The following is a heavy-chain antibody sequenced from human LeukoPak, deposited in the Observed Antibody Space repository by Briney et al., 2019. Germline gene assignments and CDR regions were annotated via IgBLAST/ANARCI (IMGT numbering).Heavy chain of an antibody. CDR3: ARDNYSSGWYLSYNWFDP. D-gene: IGHD6-19*01. CDR2: IYYSGST. J-gene: IGHJ5*02. V-gene: IGHV4-59*01. Sequence: PSETLSPTCTVSGGSISSYYWSWIRQPPGKGLEWIGYIYYSGSTNYNPSLKSRVTISVDTSKNQFSLKLSSVTAADTAVYYCARDNYSSGWYLSYNWFDPWGQGTLVTVSS. CDR1: GGSISSYY.